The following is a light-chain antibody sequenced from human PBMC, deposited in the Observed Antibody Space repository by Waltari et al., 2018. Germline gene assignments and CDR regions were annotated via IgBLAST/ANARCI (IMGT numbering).Light chain of an antibody. Sequence: IVLTQSPGTLSLSPGERATLSCRASQSVNTYLAWYQQKPGQAPRLLIYGVYTRAAGIPDRFSGSGFGTDFSLTISRLEAEDFAVYYCQHHVRLPATFGQGTKVEIK. CDR2: GVY. V-gene: IGKV3-20*01. J-gene: IGKJ1*01. CDR1: QSVNTY. CDR3: QHHVRLPAT.